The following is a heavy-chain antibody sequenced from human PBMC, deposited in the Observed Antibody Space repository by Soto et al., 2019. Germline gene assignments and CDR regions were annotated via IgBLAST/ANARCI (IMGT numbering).Heavy chain of an antibody. CDR3: AKDMGPDSSGWSDY. CDR1: GFTFDDYA. V-gene: IGHV3-9*01. Sequence: VQLVESGGGLVQPGRSLRLSCAASGFTFDDYAMHWVRQAPGKGLEWVSGISWNSGSIGYADSVKGRFTISRDNAKNSLYLQMNSLRAEDTALYYCAKDMGPDSSGWSDYWGQGTLVTVSS. J-gene: IGHJ4*02. D-gene: IGHD6-19*01. CDR2: ISWNSGSI.